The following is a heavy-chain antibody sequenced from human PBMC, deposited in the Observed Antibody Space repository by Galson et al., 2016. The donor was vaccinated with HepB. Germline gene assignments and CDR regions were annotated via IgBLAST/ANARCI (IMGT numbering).Heavy chain of an antibody. CDR2: VSHSGNT. J-gene: IGHJ3*01. D-gene: IGHD3-10*01. Sequence: SETLSLTCSVSGDSVSSSNWWTWIRQPPGKGLEWIGEVSHSGNTQYNPSLTSRVTMSVDKSKNQFLLKLTSVTAADTAMYYCARELSGSGLIDYWGQGIMVTVSS. V-gene: IGHV4-4*02. CDR1: GDSVSSSNW. CDR3: ARELSGSGLIDY.